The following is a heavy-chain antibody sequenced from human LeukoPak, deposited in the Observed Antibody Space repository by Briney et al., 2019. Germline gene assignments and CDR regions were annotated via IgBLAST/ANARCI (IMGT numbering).Heavy chain of an antibody. CDR3: ARRRIDCMYNWFDP. D-gene: IGHD2-21*02. J-gene: IGHJ5*02. Sequence: PSETLSLTCSVSGASISRQYWTWIRQPPGKGLEWIGYIYNSGSTNYNPSLKSRVTMSIDTSKNQFSLRLTSVTAADTAVYYCARRRIDCMYNWFDPWGQGTLVIVSS. CDR2: IYNSGST. V-gene: IGHV4-59*11. CDR1: GASISRQY.